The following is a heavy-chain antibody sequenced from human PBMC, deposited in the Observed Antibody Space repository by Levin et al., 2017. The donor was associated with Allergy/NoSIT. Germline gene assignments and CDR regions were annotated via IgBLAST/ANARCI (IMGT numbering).Heavy chain of an antibody. J-gene: IGHJ4*02. CDR1: GGSIITNYY. D-gene: IGHD1-20*01. Sequence: SETLSLTCSVSGGSIITNYYWAWIRQPPGEGLEWLGSIYYTASDYYNPSLRRRLAISVDTSKHQFSLKLTSVTAADTAISYCARAVRAGNNWYYFDDWGQGTRVTVSS. V-gene: IGHV4-39*01. CDR3: ARAVRAGNNWYYFDD. CDR2: IYYTASD.